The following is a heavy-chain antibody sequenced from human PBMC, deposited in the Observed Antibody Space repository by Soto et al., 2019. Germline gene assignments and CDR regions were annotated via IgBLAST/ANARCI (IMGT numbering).Heavy chain of an antibody. Sequence: QVQLQESGPGLVKPSQTLSLTCTVSGGSISSGGYYWSWIRQHPGKGLEWIGYIYYSGSTYYNPSLNSRFTKSVDTSTNQLSLKLSSVTAADTAVYYCARGVTMVRGVIHTPYFDYWGQGTLVTVSS. CDR3: ARGVTMVRGVIHTPYFDY. V-gene: IGHV4-31*03. D-gene: IGHD3-10*01. CDR1: GGSISSGGYY. CDR2: IYYSGST. J-gene: IGHJ4*02.